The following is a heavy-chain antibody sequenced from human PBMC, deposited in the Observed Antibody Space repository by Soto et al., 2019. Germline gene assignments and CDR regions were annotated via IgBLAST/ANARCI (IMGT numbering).Heavy chain of an antibody. Sequence: GGSLRLSCAASGFTFSSYWMHWVRQAPGKGLVWVSRINSDGSSTSYADSVKGRFTISRDNAKNTLYLQMNSLRAEDTAVYYCARVPSLSGSYGYYYYGMHVWGPGTTVTVSS. CDR3: ARVPSLSGSYGYYYYGMHV. CDR2: INSDGSST. J-gene: IGHJ6*02. V-gene: IGHV3-74*01. D-gene: IGHD3-10*01. CDR1: GFTFSSYW.